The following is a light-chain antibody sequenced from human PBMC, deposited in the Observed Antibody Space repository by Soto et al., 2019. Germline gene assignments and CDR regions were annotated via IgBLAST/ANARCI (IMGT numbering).Light chain of an antibody. CDR2: DVS. CDR1: SSDVGGSNY. J-gene: IGLJ2*01. V-gene: IGLV2-14*01. CDR3: SSYTSSSTPHVV. Sequence: QSALTQPASVSGSPGQSITLSCTGTSSDVGGSNYVSWYQQHPGKAPKRMIYDVSNRPSGVSNRFSGSKSGNTASLTISGLQAEDEADYYCSSYTSSSTPHVVFGGGTKLTVL.